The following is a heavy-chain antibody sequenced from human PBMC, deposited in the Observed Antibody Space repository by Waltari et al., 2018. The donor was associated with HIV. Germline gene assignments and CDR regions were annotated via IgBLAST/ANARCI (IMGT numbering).Heavy chain of an antibody. Sequence: RLQESGPRLATPADILSLTCSVSGGSVKNNSNSWSWIRQPPGKGPEWLGSTYHSGSTNYHPSLKSRITILVDTSNNQFSLELTSVTAADTAVYFCARRGLYQHIGWFDPGGQGTLVTVSS. CDR2: TYHSGST. CDR1: GGSVKNNSNS. J-gene: IGHJ5*02. D-gene: IGHD2-21*01. V-gene: IGHV4-39*01. CDR3: ARRGLYQHIGWFDP.